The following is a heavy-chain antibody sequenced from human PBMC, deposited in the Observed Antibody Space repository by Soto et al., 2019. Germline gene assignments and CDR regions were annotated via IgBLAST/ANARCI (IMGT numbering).Heavy chain of an antibody. J-gene: IGHJ4*02. Sequence: GGSLRLSCAASGFTFSSYGMHWVRQAPGKGLEWVAIISYDGSNTYYADSVKGRFTISRDNSTLYLQMNSLRAEDTSVYYCAKEGGLSGSYYISSSYYFDYWGQGTLVTVSS. CDR1: GFTFSSYG. CDR2: ISYDGSNT. D-gene: IGHD1-26*01. V-gene: IGHV3-30*18. CDR3: AKEGGLSGSYYISSSYYFDY.